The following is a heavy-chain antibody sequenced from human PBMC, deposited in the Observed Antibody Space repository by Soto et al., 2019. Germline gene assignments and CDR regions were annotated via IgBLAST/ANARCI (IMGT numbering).Heavy chain of an antibody. CDR2: IFHTGST. Sequence: TLSLTCTVSGGSISSGNFSWTWIRQPPGKGLEWIAYIFHTGSTFYNSSLKPRVSISVDRSKNQFSLKLKSVTETDTAVYYCARDQTTGDWFDAWGQGALVTVS. V-gene: IGHV4-30-2*01. D-gene: IGHD4-17*01. CDR1: GGSISSGNFS. J-gene: IGHJ5*02. CDR3: ARDQTTGDWFDA.